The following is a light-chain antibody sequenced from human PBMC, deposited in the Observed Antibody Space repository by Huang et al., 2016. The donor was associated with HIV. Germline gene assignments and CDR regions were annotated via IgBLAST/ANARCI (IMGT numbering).Light chain of an antibody. J-gene: IGKJ4*01. V-gene: IGKV2-30*02. Sequence: VVMTQSPVSLPVTLGQPASISCRSSQSLVHSDGNTYLNWFQQRPGQSTRPLMYEVSKRDSGVPKRFSGSWSGTDFTLNISRVETDDVGVYYFMQGTHWPLTFGGGTKVEIK. CDR2: EVS. CDR1: QSLVHSDGNTY. CDR3: MQGTHWPLT.